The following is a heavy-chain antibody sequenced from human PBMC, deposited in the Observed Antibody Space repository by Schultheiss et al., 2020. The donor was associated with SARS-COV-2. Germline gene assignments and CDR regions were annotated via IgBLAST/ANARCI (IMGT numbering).Heavy chain of an antibody. CDR3: AGGGSVGSQPEDY. Sequence: GGSLRLSCAASGFTFSSYAMSWVRQAPGKGLEWVSAIYSGGSTYYADSVKGRFTISRDNSKNTLYLQMNSLRAEDTAVYYCAGGGSVGSQPEDYWGQGTLVTVSS. D-gene: IGHD3-10*01. CDR1: GFTFSSYA. J-gene: IGHJ4*02. CDR2: IYSGGST. V-gene: IGHV3-23*05.